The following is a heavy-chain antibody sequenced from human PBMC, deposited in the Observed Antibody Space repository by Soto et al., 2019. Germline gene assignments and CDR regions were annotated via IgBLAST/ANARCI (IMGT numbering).Heavy chain of an antibody. J-gene: IGHJ4*02. CDR1: GFTFSSYA. V-gene: IGHV3-33*01. Sequence: GGSLRLSCAASGFTFSSYAMHWVRQAPGKGLEWVAIIWYDGSNKYYTDSVKGRFTISRDNSKNTVYLQMNSLRAEDTAVYYCARGPYSSGSYSLDYWGQGTPVTVSS. CDR2: IWYDGSNK. D-gene: IGHD3-10*01. CDR3: ARGPYSSGSYSLDY.